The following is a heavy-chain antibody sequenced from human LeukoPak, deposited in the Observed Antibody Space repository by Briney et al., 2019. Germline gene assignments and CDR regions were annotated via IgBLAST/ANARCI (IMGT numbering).Heavy chain of an antibody. V-gene: IGHV4-4*07. CDR1: GGSISSCY. D-gene: IGHD2-15*01. Sequence: SETLSLTCTVSGGSISSCYWSWIWQPAAKGLEWIGRIYTSGSTNYNPSLTIRITMSVDTSKKQFSLKLSSVTAADTAVYYCARATGGSFYYYYYMDVWGKGTTVTISS. CDR2: IYTSGST. J-gene: IGHJ6*03. CDR3: ARATGGSFYYYYYMDV.